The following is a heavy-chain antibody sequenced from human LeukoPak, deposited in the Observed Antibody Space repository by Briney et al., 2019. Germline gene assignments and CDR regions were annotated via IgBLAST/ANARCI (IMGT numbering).Heavy chain of an antibody. CDR3: ARGESSGWTPLDYFDY. D-gene: IGHD6-19*01. CDR1: GGTFSSYA. J-gene: IGHJ4*02. CDR2: IIPISGTA. V-gene: IGHV1-69*06. Sequence: SVKVSCKASGGTFSSYAISWVRQAPGQGLEWMGGIIPISGTANYAQKFQGRVTITADKSTSTANMELSSLRSEDTAVYYCARGESSGWTPLDYFDYWGQGTLVTVSS.